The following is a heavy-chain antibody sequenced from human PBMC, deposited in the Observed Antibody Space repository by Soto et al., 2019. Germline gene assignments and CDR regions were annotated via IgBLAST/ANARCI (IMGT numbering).Heavy chain of an antibody. Sequence: XGSLRLTCAASGFTFSNFCMSWARQAPGKGLEWVANIKGDGSVTQYVASVEGRFTISRDNAKYSLYLQMNSLRVEDTALYYCVIPTRSVRGMGVWGQGTTVTVSS. CDR2: IKGDGSVT. CDR1: GFTFSNFC. J-gene: IGHJ6*02. CDR3: VIPTRSVRGMGV. V-gene: IGHV3-7*03. D-gene: IGHD6-6*01.